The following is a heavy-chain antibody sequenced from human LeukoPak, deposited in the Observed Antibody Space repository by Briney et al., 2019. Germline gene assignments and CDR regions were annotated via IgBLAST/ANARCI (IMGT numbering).Heavy chain of an antibody. D-gene: IGHD5-24*01. V-gene: IGHV1-3*01. Sequence: GASVKVSCKASGYTFTSYAMHWVRQAPGQRLEWMGWINAGNGNTKYSQKFQGRVTITRDTSASTAYMELSSLRSEDTAVYYCARDGEMATITVFDYWGQGTLVTVSS. J-gene: IGHJ4*02. CDR3: ARDGEMATITVFDY. CDR2: INAGNGNT. CDR1: GYTFTSYA.